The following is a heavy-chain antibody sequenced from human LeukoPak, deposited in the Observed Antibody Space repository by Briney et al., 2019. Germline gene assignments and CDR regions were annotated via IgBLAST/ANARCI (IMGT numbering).Heavy chain of an antibody. Sequence: ASVKVSCKASGYTFTSYYMHWVRQAPGQGLEWMGIINPSGGNTNYAQKFQGRVTMTRDTSTSTVYMELSSLRSEDTAVYYCAREWGATTGSFDYWGQGTLVTVSS. D-gene: IGHD1-26*01. CDR3: AREWGATTGSFDY. J-gene: IGHJ4*02. CDR1: GYTFTSYY. V-gene: IGHV1-46*01. CDR2: INPSGGNT.